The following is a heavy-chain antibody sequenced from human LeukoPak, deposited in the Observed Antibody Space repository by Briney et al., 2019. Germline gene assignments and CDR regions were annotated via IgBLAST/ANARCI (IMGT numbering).Heavy chain of an antibody. CDR1: GGSISSYY. CDR3: ARSDFGELSPFDY. CDR2: IYYSGST. D-gene: IGHD3-10*01. Sequence: SETLSLTCTVSGGSISSYYWSWIRQPPGKGLEWIGYIYYSGSTNYNPSLKSRVTISVDTSKNQFSLKLSSVTAADTAVYYCARSDFGELSPFDYWGQGTLVTVSS. V-gene: IGHV4-59*01. J-gene: IGHJ4*02.